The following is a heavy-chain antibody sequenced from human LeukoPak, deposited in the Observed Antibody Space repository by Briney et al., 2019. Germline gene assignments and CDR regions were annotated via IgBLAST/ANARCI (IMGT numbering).Heavy chain of an antibody. D-gene: IGHD1-26*01. Sequence: GGSLRLSCVASRFIFSMFSMNWFRQAPGKGLEWLSHISGSSSTIHYEDSVKGRFTISRDNAKNTLYLQMNSLRAEDTAVYSCAVPQWELLNWGQGTLVTVSS. CDR1: RFIFSMFS. CDR3: AVPQWELLN. V-gene: IGHV3-48*01. J-gene: IGHJ4*02. CDR2: ISGSSSTI.